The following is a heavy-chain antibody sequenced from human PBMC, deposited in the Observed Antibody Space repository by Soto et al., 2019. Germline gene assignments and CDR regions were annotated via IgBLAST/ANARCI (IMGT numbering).Heavy chain of an antibody. CDR3: ARADLSAAAGN. J-gene: IGHJ4*02. V-gene: IGHV4-34*01. CDR1: GGSFSGYY. Sequence: SETLSLTCAVYGGSFSGYYWSWIRQPPGKGLEWIGEINHSGSTNYNPSLKSRVTISVDTSKNQFSLKLSSVTAADTAVYYCARADLSAAAGNWGQGTLVTVS. CDR2: INHSGST. D-gene: IGHD6-13*01.